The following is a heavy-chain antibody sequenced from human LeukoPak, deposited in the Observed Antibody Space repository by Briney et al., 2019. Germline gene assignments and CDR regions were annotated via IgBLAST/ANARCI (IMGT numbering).Heavy chain of an antibody. V-gene: IGHV3-23*01. J-gene: IGHJ4*02. CDR2: ITVSGGST. CDR1: GFTFSSYS. D-gene: IGHD3-16*01. Sequence: GGSLRLSCSASGFTFSSYSIMWVRQAPGKGLEWVSAITVSGGSTYYADSVRGRFTISRDNSKNTLYLQMNSLTAEDTAVYYCAKGGSFDYWGQGTLVTVSS. CDR3: AKGGSFDY.